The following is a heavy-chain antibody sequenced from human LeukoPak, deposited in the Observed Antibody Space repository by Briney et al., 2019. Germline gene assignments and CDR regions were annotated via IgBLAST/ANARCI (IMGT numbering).Heavy chain of an antibody. Sequence: GGSLRLSCTASGFTFSSFPMNWVRQAPGKGLEWVSSISMSSTYIYYADSVKGRFTISRDNAKNTLYLQMNSLRAEDTAVYYCAKTYYYDSSGYYYENAFDIWGQGTMVTVSS. D-gene: IGHD3-22*01. J-gene: IGHJ3*02. CDR1: GFTFSSFP. CDR3: AKTYYYDSSGYYYENAFDI. V-gene: IGHV3-21*01. CDR2: ISMSSTYI.